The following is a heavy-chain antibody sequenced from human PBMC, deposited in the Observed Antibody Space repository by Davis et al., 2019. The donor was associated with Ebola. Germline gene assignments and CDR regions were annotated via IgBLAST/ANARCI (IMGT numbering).Heavy chain of an antibody. CDR3: ARENSGSYDRAFDI. J-gene: IGHJ3*02. Sequence: SVKLSCKASGDIVSSLGISWVRQAPGQGLEWMGGIITTFGTANYAQKFQGRATITSAESPSTASMKLRSLTSEDTAVYYCARENSGSYDRAFDIWGQGTMVTVSS. V-gene: IGHV1-69*13. CDR2: IITTFGTA. D-gene: IGHD1-26*01. CDR1: GDIVSSLG.